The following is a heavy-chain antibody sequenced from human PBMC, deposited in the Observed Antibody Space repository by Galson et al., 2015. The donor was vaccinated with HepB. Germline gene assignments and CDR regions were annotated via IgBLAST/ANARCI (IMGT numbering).Heavy chain of an antibody. Sequence: SVKVSCKASGYTFTNYAINWVRQAPGQGLEWMGWLNTNTGDPTYVQGLTGRFVFSLDTSVSTAYLQISSLKAEDTAVYYCVRDCVDNYGSDAFDIWGQGTLVTVSS. CDR1: GYTFTNYA. CDR3: VRDCVDNYGSDAFDI. CDR2: LNTNTGDP. D-gene: IGHD5-18*01. V-gene: IGHV7-4-1*02. J-gene: IGHJ3*02.